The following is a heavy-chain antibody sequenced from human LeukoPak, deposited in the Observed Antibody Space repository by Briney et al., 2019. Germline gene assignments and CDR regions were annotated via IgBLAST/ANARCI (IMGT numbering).Heavy chain of an antibody. CDR3: AREKVATQLPGRERKTRASFDY. D-gene: IGHD5-12*01. CDR1: GYTFTGYY. Sequence: ASVKVSCKASGYTFTGYYMHWVRQAPGQGLEWMGWINPNSGGTNYAQKFQGRVTMTRDTSISTAYMELSRLRSDDTAVYYCAREKVATQLPGRERKTRASFDYWGQGTLVTVSS. V-gene: IGHV1-2*02. J-gene: IGHJ4*02. CDR2: INPNSGGT.